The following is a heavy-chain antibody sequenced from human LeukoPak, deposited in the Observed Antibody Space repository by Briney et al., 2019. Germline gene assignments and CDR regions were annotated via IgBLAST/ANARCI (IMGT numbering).Heavy chain of an antibody. CDR2: ISSSSSYI. V-gene: IGHV3-21*01. Sequence: GGSLRLSCAASGFSFSNSWMTWVRQAPGKGLEWVSSISSSSSYIYYADSVKGRFTISRDNAKNSRYLQMNSLRAEDTAVYYCARPRGNVEMATIPFDYWGQGTLVTISS. D-gene: IGHD5-24*01. J-gene: IGHJ4*02. CDR1: GFSFSNSW. CDR3: ARPRGNVEMATIPFDY.